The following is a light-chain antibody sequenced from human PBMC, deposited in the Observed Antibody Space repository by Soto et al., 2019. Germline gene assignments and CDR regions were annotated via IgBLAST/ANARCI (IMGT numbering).Light chain of an antibody. CDR1: QSLVYSDGDTY. CDR3: MQGTHGPLT. CDR2: KVS. V-gene: IGKV2-30*01. Sequence: DVVMTQSPLSLPVTPGQPASISCRSSQSLVYSDGDTYVNWFHHRPGQSPRRLISKVSNSDSGVRGRFRGSGSGTDFTLTISRLEADDVVIFYCMQGTHGPLTFGQGTKLEI. J-gene: IGKJ2*01.